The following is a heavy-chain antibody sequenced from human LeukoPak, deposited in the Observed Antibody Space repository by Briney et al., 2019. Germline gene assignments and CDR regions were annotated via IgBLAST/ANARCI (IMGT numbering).Heavy chain of an antibody. CDR1: GGTFSSYA. CDR3: ARPPPSYSSGWYVFDY. D-gene: IGHD6-19*01. J-gene: IGHJ4*02. Sequence: SVKVSCKASGGTFSSYAISWVRQAPGQGLEWMGGIIPIFGTVNYAQKFQGRVTITADESTSTAYMELSSLRSEDTAVYYCARPPPSYSSGWYVFDYWGQGTLVTVSS. CDR2: IIPIFGTV. V-gene: IGHV1-69*13.